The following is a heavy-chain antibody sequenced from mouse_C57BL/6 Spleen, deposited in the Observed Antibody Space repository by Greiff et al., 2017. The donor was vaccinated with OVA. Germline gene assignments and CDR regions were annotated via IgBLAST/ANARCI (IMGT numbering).Heavy chain of an antibody. Sequence: DVKLVESGPGLVKPSQSLSLTCSVTGYSITSGYYWNWIRQFPGNKLEWMGYISYDGSNNYNPSLKNRISITRDTSKNQFFLKLNSVTTEDTATYYCARGWLLQGFDYWGQGTTLTVSS. V-gene: IGHV3-6*01. D-gene: IGHD2-3*01. CDR3: ARGWLLQGFDY. CDR2: ISYDGSN. CDR1: GYSITSGYY. J-gene: IGHJ2*01.